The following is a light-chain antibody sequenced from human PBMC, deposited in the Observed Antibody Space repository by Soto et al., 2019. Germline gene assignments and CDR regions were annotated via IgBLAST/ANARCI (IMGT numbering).Light chain of an antibody. Sequence: EIVMTQSPATLSVSPGERATLSCRASQSVSSNLAWYQQKPGQAPRLLIYGASTRATGIPARFSGSGSGTEFTLTISSLQSEDFAVYYCQQYNNWRTFXGGTKVDIK. CDR2: GAS. J-gene: IGKJ4*01. CDR1: QSVSSN. CDR3: QQYNNWRT. V-gene: IGKV3-15*01.